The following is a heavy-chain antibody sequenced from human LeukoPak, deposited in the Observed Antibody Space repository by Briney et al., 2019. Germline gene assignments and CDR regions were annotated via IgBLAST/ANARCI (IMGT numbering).Heavy chain of an antibody. V-gene: IGHV3-23*01. Sequence: QPGGSLRLSCAASGFTFSSYAMSWVRQAPGKGLEWVSAISGSGGSTYYANSVKGRFTISRDNSKNTLYLQMNSLRAEDTAVYYCAKDFLDPTYYYGSGSYYVIWGQGTMVTVSS. CDR2: ISGSGGST. J-gene: IGHJ3*02. D-gene: IGHD3-10*01. CDR3: AKDFLDPTYYYGSGSYYVI. CDR1: GFTFSSYA.